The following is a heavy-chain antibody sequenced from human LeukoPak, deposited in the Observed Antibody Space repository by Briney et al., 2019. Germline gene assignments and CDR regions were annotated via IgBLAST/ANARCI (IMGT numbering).Heavy chain of an antibody. D-gene: IGHD6-13*01. Sequence: GRSLRLSCAASGFTFSSYGMHWVRQAPGKGLEWVSYISSSGSTIYYADSVKGRFTISRDNAKNSLYLQMNSLRAEDTAVYYCARDVSSSWYFNYGMDVWGQGTTVTVSS. J-gene: IGHJ6*02. CDR1: GFTFSSYG. CDR2: ISSSGSTI. CDR3: ARDVSSSWYFNYGMDV. V-gene: IGHV3-48*04.